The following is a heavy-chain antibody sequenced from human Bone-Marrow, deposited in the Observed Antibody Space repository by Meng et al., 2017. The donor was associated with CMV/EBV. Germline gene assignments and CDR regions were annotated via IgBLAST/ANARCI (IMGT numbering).Heavy chain of an antibody. Sequence: GGSLRLSCAASGFTFSDYYMSWIRQAPGKGLEWVSYISSSGSTIYYADSVKGRFTISRDNANNSLYLQMNSLRAEDTAVYYCARWVTASYSRGYSYGREDYWGQGTLVTVSS. V-gene: IGHV3-11*04. CDR3: ARWVTASYSRGYSYGREDY. CDR2: ISSSGSTI. J-gene: IGHJ4*02. CDR1: GFTFSDYY. D-gene: IGHD5-18*01.